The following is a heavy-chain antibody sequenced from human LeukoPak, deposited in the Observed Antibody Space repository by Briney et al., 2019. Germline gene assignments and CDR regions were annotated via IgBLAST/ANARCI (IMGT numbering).Heavy chain of an antibody. Sequence: VASVKVSCKASVYTFTASYIHRVRQAPGQGLEWMGWINPNSGGTNYAQKFQVRITMTRDTSISTAYMELSRLRSDDTALYYCARMGGSSSSPFDFWGQGTLVTVSS. D-gene: IGHD6-6*01. CDR1: VYTFTASY. V-gene: IGHV1-2*02. CDR2: INPNSGGT. J-gene: IGHJ4*01. CDR3: ARMGGSSSSPFDF.